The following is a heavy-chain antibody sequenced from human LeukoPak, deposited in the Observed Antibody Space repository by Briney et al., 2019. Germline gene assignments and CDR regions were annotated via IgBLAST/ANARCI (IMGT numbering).Heavy chain of an antibody. V-gene: IGHV3-21*01. Sequence: GGSLRLSCAASGFTFSSYSMNWVRQAPGKGLEWVSSISSSSSYIYYADSVKGRFTIFRGNAKDSLYLQMNSLRAEDTAVYYCARDRDWAEEVYAFDIWGQGTMVTVSS. CDR2: ISSSSSYI. J-gene: IGHJ3*02. CDR3: ARDRDWAEEVYAFDI. CDR1: GFTFSSYS. D-gene: IGHD3/OR15-3a*01.